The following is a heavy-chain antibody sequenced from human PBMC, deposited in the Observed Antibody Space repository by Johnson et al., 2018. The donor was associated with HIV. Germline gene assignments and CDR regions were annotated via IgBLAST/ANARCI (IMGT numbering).Heavy chain of an antibody. CDR3: VTRDPTHRPGVFDI. D-gene: IGHD1-14*01. J-gene: IGHJ3*02. CDR2: ISYDGSNK. V-gene: IGHV3-30*04. CDR1: GFTFSSYA. Sequence: QVLLVESGGGVVQPGRSLRLSCAASGFTFSSYAMHWVRQAPGKGLEWVAVISYDGSNKYYADSVKGRFTISRDNSKNTLYPQMNTLRAEDTAVYYCVTRDPTHRPGVFDIWGQGTMVTISS.